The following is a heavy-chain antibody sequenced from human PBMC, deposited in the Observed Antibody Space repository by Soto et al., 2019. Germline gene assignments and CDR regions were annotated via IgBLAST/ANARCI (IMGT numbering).Heavy chain of an antibody. CDR1: GGSISSGGYS. Sequence: SETLSLTCAVSGGSISSGGYSWSWIRQPPGKGLEWIGYIYHSGSTYYNPSLKSRVTISVDRSKNQFSLKLSSVTAADTAVYYCARASGDKQIDYWGQGTLVTVSS. V-gene: IGHV4-30-2*01. J-gene: IGHJ4*02. D-gene: IGHD2-21*01. CDR2: IYHSGST. CDR3: ARASGDKQIDY.